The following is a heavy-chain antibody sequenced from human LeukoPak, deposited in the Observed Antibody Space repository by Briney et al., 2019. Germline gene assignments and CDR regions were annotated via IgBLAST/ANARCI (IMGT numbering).Heavy chain of an antibody. CDR3: ARDQLDYDILTGVFDY. CDR2: IIPIFGTA. D-gene: IGHD3-9*01. CDR1: GGTFSSYA. Sequence: ASVKVSCKASGGTFSSYAISWVRQAPGQGLEWMEGIIPIFGTANYAQKFQGRVTITADESTSTAYMELSSLRSEDTAVYYCARDQLDYDILTGVFDYWGQGTLVTVSS. J-gene: IGHJ4*02. V-gene: IGHV1-69*13.